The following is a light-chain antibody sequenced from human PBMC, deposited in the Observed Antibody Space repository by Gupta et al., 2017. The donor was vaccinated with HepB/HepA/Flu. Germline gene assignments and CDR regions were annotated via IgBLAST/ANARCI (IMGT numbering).Light chain of an antibody. Sequence: VTQSSSAPASLGPSVKLTCTLSSGYSHYSIGWHQQQPGKAPRFLMKGESSGRYNKGSGIPDLFSGASSGAALNHTISNVQSGDESDYYCETWDSNILVFGGGTKLT. V-gene: IGLV4-60*03. CDR1: SGYSHYS. CDR3: ETWDSNILV. J-gene: IGLJ2*01. CDR2: GESSGRY.